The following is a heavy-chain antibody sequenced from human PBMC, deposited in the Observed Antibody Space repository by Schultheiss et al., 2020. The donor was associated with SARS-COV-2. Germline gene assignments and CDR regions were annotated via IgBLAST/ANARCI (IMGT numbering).Heavy chain of an antibody. V-gene: IGHV4-34*01. D-gene: IGHD5-12*01. Sequence: SETLSLTCAVYGGSFSGYYWSWIRQPPGKGLEWIGEINHSGSTNYNPSLKSRVTISVDTSKNQLALRLSSVTAADTAVYYCARARWLRCFDYWGQGTLVTVSS. J-gene: IGHJ4*02. CDR1: GGSFSGYY. CDR2: INHSGST. CDR3: ARARWLRCFDY.